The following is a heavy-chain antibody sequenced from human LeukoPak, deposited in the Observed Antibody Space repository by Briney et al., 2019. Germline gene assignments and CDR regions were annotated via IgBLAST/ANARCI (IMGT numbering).Heavy chain of an antibody. D-gene: IGHD5-18*01. J-gene: IGHJ4*02. CDR2: ISSSSYI. Sequence: GGSLRLSCAASGFTFSDYSMNWARQAPGKGLEWVSSISSSSYIYYADSVKGRFTISRDNAKNSLYLQMNSLRAEDTAVYYCARDASIVGIQLWGQGALVTVSS. V-gene: IGHV3-21*01. CDR1: GFTFSDYS. CDR3: ARDASIVGIQL.